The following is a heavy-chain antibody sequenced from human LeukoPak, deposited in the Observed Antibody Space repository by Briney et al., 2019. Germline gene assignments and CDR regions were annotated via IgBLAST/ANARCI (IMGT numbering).Heavy chain of an antibody. J-gene: IGHJ4*02. D-gene: IGHD6-13*01. CDR2: INHSGST. CDR3: ARARDSSFDY. CDR1: GGSFSGYY. V-gene: IGHV4-34*01. Sequence: SETLSLTCAVYGGSFSGYYWSWIRQPPGKGLEWIGEINHSGSTNYNPSLKSRVTISVDTSKNQFSLTLSSVTAADTGVYYCARARDSSFDYWGQGTLVTVSS.